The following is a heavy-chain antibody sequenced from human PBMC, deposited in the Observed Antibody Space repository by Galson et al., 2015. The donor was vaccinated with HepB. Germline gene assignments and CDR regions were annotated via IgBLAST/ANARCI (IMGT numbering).Heavy chain of an antibody. V-gene: IGHV3-7*03. J-gene: IGHJ4*02. Sequence: SLRLSCAASRFPFSTYWVSWVRQAPGTGLEWVAIIDHHGSEKYYVDSVRGRFTISRDNAQNSLYLQMNNLRAEDTAVYFCASDRLGYCRGADCYSAFKWGQGTLVTVSS. CDR1: RFPFSTYW. D-gene: IGHD2-15*01. CDR3: ASDRLGYCRGADCYSAFK. CDR2: IDHHGSEK.